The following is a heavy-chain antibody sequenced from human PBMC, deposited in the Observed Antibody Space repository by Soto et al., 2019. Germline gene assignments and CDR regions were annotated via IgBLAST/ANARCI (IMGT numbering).Heavy chain of an antibody. V-gene: IGHV4-30-4*01. D-gene: IGHD6-19*01. CDR1: GGSISGGVGGLYY. Sequence: PSETLSLTCTVSGGSISGGVGGLYYWSWIRQPPGKGLEWIGYIYDSGSTYYNPSLKSRVTISVDKSKNQFSLKLSSVTAADTAVYYCARSPGIAVAGISPRGLVDYWGQGTLVTVSS. J-gene: IGHJ4*02. CDR3: ARSPGIAVAGISPRGLVDY. CDR2: IYDSGST.